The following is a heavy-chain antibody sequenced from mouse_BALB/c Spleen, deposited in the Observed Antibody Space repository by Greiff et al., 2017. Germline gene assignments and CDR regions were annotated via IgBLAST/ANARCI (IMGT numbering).Heavy chain of an antibody. CDR2: IYWDDDK. D-gene: IGHD6-1*01. CDR1: GFSLSTSGMG. J-gene: IGHJ2*01. CDR3: ARSASTSTAFAD. Sequence: QVTLKVSGPGLLQPSQTLSLTCSFSGFSLSTSGMGVIWIRQPSGQGLEWLAHIYWDDDKRYNPSLKSRLTISKDTSSNQVFLKNTSVDTAGTATYDCARSASTSTAFADWGQGTTLTVSA. V-gene: IGHV8-12*01.